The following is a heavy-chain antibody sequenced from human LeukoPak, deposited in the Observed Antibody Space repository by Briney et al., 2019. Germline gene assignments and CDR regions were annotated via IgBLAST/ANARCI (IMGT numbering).Heavy chain of an antibody. D-gene: IGHD2-15*01. Sequence: GDSLRLSCVASGFTFNIYPMTWVRQPPEKGLEWVSTIGTGGDTYYADSVKGRFTISRDDSKNTLYLQMHSLGAEDTAVYYCAKSRVVDRRGYFDYWGQGTLVTVSS. CDR2: IGTGGDT. J-gene: IGHJ4*02. CDR3: AKSRVVDRRGYFDY. CDR1: GFTFNIYP. V-gene: IGHV3-23*01.